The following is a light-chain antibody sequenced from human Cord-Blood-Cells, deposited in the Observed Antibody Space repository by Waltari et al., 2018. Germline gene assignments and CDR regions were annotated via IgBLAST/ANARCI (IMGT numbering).Light chain of an antibody. J-gene: IGKJ2*01. V-gene: IGKV4-1*01. CDR3: QQYYSTPYT. Sequence: DIVMTQSPDSLAVSLGERATINCKSSQSVLYSSNNKNYLAGYQQKPGQPPKLLIYGASTRESGVPDRFSGSGSGTDFTLTISSLQAEDVAVYYCQQYYSTPYTFGQGTKLEIK. CDR1: QSVLYSSNNKNY. CDR2: GAS.